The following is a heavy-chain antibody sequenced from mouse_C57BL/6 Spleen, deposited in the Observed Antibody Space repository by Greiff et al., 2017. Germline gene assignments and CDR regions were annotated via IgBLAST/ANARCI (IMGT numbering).Heavy chain of an antibody. V-gene: IGHV1-7*01. D-gene: IGHD1-1*01. CDR2: INPSSGYT. J-gene: IGHJ4*01. Sequence: QVQLQQSGAELAKPGASVQLSCKASGYTFTSYWMHWVKQRPGQGLEWIGYINPSSGYTKYNQKFKDKATLTADKSSSTAYMQLSSLTYEDSAVYYCARSNYGSSYAMDYWGQGTSVTVSS. CDR1: GYTFTSYW. CDR3: ARSNYGSSYAMDY.